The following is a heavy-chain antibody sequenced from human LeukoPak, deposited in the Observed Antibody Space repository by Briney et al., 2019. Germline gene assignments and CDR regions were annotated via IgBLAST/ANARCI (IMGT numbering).Heavy chain of an antibody. CDR3: ARDGNVDTAMVTLADYGMDV. CDR1: GGTFSSYA. J-gene: IGHJ6*02. Sequence: SSVKVSCKASGGTFSSYAISWVRQAPGQGLEWMGRIIPIFGIANYAQKFQGRVTITADKSTSTAYMELSSLRSEDTAVYYCARDGNVDTAMVTLADYGMDVWGQGTTVTVSS. CDR2: IIPIFGIA. V-gene: IGHV1-69*04. D-gene: IGHD5-18*01.